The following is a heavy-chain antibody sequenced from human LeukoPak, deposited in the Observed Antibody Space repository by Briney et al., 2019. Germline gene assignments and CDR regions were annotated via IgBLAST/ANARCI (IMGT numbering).Heavy chain of an antibody. V-gene: IGHV4-34*01. CDR3: ATRSEGIAAAGTNGMDV. D-gene: IGHD6-13*01. J-gene: IGHJ6*02. CDR2: INHSGST. CDR1: GGSFSGYY. Sequence: KTSETLSLTCAVYGGSFSGYYWSWIRQPPGKGLEWIGEINHSGSTNYNPSLKSRVTISVDTSKNQFSLKLSSVTAADTAVYYCATRSEGIAAAGTNGMDVWGQGTTVIVSS.